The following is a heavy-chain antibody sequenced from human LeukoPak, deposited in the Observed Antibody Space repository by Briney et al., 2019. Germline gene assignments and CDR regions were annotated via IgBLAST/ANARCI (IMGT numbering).Heavy chain of an antibody. CDR1: GFTFSSYG. D-gene: IGHD3-22*01. Sequence: PGGSLRLSCAASGFTFSSYGMHWVRQAPGKGLEWVAVIWYDGSNKYYADSVKGRFTISRDNSKNTLYLQMNSLRAEDTAVYYCARDNGGYYQYDAFDIWGQGTMVTVPS. CDR3: ARDNGGYYQYDAFDI. V-gene: IGHV3-33*01. J-gene: IGHJ3*02. CDR2: IWYDGSNK.